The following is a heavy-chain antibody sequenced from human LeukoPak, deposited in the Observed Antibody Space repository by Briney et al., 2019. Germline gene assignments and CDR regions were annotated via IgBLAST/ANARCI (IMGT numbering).Heavy chain of an antibody. CDR1: GFTFSSYA. V-gene: IGHV3-23*01. CDR3: AKVRYYYESSGYSYFDY. D-gene: IGHD3-22*01. J-gene: IGHJ4*02. Sequence: PGGTLTLSCAASGFTFSSYAMSWVSQAPGKGLEEVSAISGSGGSTYYADSVKGRFTISRDNSKNTLYLQMNSPRAEDTAVYYCAKVRYYYESSGYSYFDYWGQGTLVTVSS. CDR2: ISGSGGST.